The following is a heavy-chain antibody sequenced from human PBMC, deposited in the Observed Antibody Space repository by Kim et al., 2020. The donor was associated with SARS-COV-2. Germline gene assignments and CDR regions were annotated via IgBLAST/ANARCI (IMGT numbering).Heavy chain of an antibody. V-gene: IGHV4-34*01. CDR3: ARFIAAAGTAAGWFDP. CDR1: GGSFSGYY. D-gene: IGHD6-13*01. CDR2: INHSGST. Sequence: SETLSLTCAVYGGSFSGYYWSWILQPPGKGLEWIGEINHSGSTNYNPALKSRFTISVHTSKNQFSLKLSSVTAAYTAVYYCARFIAAAGTAAGWFDPWGQGTLVTVST. J-gene: IGHJ5*02.